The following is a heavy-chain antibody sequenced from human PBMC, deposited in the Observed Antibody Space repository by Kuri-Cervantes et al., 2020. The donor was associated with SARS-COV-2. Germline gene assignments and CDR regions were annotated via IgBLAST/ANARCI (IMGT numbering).Heavy chain of an antibody. V-gene: IGHV3-30-3*01. D-gene: IGHD2-21*01. J-gene: IGHJ4*02. CDR3: AKDRVGVRDF. CDR1: GFTFSTYA. CDR2: ISYDGSNK. Sequence: GESLKISCAASGFTFSTYAMHWVRQAPGKGLEWVAIISYDGSNKYFADSVKGRFTISRDNSQNTLYLHMKSLRSEDTAMYYCAKDRVGVRDFWGQGTLVTVSS.